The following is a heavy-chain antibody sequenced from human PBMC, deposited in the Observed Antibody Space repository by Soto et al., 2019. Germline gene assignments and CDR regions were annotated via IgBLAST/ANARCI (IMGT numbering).Heavy chain of an antibody. D-gene: IGHD4-17*01. CDR1: GGSISSYY. J-gene: IGHJ4*02. CDR2: IYYSGNT. Sequence: PPETLSLTCTVSGGSISSYYWSWIRQPPGKGLEWIGYIYYSGNTNYNPSLKSRVTISVDTSKNQFSLKLSSVTAADTAVYYCARAEERYGDYGYFDYWGQGTLVTVSS. V-gene: IGHV4-59*01. CDR3: ARAEERYGDYGYFDY.